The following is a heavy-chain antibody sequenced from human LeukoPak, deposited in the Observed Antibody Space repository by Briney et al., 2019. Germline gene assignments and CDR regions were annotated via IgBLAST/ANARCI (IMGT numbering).Heavy chain of an antibody. J-gene: IGHJ2*01. V-gene: IGHV5-51*01. CDR3: TRRNDWYFDL. CDR2: IYPRDSDT. CDR1: GYSFTSYW. Sequence: GEXXKISCKGSGYSFTSYWIGWVRQMPGKGVEWMGIIYPRDSDTRYSPSFQGQVTISVDKSITTAYLQWSSLKASDTAMYYCTRRNDWYFDLWGRGTLVTVSS.